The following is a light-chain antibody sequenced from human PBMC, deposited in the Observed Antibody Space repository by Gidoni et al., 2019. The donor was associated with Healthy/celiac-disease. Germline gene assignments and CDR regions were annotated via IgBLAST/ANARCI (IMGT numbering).Light chain of an antibody. J-gene: IGKJ1*01. CDR3: QQRSNWWT. CDR1: QSVSSY. CDR2: DAS. Sequence: EIGLTQSPATLSLSPGERATLSCRASQSVSSYLAWYQQKPGQAPRLLIYDASNRATGIPARFSGSGSGTDFTLTIRSLEPEDFAVYYCQQRSNWWTFGQGTKVEIK. V-gene: IGKV3-11*01.